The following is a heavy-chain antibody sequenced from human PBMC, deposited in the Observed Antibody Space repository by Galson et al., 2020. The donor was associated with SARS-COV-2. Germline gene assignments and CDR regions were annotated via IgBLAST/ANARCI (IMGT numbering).Heavy chain of an antibody. Sequence: ASVKVSFKASGYTFTSYAMNWVRQAPGQGLEWMGWINTNTGNPTYAQGFTGRFVFSLDTSVSTAYLQISSLKAEDTAVYYCARSYFYGDYVEYAFDIWGQGTLVTVSS. V-gene: IGHV7-4-1*02. CDR2: INTNTGNP. D-gene: IGHD4-17*01. J-gene: IGHJ4*02. CDR1: GYTFTSYA. CDR3: ARSYFYGDYVEYAFDI.